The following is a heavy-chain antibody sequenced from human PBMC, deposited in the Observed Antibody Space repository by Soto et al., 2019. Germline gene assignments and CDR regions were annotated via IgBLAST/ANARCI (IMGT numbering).Heavy chain of an antibody. CDR3: ARDETVTTTDYYYYMDV. Sequence: GGSLRLSCAASGFTFSSYAMHWVRQAPGKGLEYVSAISSNGGSTYYANSVKGRFTISRDNSKNTLYLQMGSLRAEDMAVYYCARDETVTTTDYYYYMDVWGKGTKVTVSS. J-gene: IGHJ6*03. CDR2: ISSNGGST. CDR1: GFTFSSYA. D-gene: IGHD4-4*01. V-gene: IGHV3-64*01.